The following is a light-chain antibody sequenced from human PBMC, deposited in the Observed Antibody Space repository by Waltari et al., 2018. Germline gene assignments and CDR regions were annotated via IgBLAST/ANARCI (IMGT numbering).Light chain of an antibody. Sequence: QSALTQPASVSGSPGQSITISCTGTSSDVGGYNYVSWYQQHPGKAPKLMIYDVSKRPSGVSNRFSGSKSGNTASLTISGLQAEDEADYYCSSYTSSSTLVFGGGT. CDR2: DVS. V-gene: IGLV2-14*01. CDR1: SSDVGGYNY. J-gene: IGLJ2*01. CDR3: SSYTSSSTLV.